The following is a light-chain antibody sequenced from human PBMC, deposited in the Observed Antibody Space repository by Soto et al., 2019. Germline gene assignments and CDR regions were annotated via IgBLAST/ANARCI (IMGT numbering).Light chain of an antibody. Sequence: EIVLTQSPGTLSLSPGERATLSCRASQSVSNNYLAWYQQRPGQAPRLLTYGASSRAIGIPDRFSGSGSGTDLALAINRLEPEDFAVYYCQQYGNSPWTFGQGTKVEI. CDR1: QSVSNNY. J-gene: IGKJ1*01. CDR3: QQYGNSPWT. CDR2: GAS. V-gene: IGKV3-20*01.